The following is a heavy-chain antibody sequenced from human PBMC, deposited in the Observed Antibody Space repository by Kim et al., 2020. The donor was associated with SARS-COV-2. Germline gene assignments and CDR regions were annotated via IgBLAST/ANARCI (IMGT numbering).Heavy chain of an antibody. CDR3: ARDSYSSSEGRYYYYYGMDV. CDR2: IYYSGST. CDR1: GGSISSSSYY. J-gene: IGHJ6*02. V-gene: IGHV4-39*02. Sequence: SETLSLTCTVSGGSISSSSYYWGWIRQPPGKGLEWIGSIYYSGSTYYNPSLKSRVTISVDTSKNQFSLKLSSVTAADTAVYYCARDSYSSSEGRYYYYYGMDVWGQGTTVTVSS. D-gene: IGHD6-13*01.